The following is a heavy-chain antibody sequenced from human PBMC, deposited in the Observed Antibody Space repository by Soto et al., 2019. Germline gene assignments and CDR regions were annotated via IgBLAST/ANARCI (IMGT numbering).Heavy chain of an antibody. V-gene: IGHV4-4*07. CDR1: GVSITGSY. Sequence: VQLRESGPGLVKPSETLSLSCIVSGVSITGSYWSWVRQPAGKRLEWIGRIHSDGSSNYNPSLNGRLTMSLDRSKNQFSVNLRSVTAADTAIYFWARLFTVTTDYDFGMDVWGQGTTVTVSS. D-gene: IGHD3-22*01. CDR3: ARLFTVTTDYDFGMDV. J-gene: IGHJ6*02. CDR2: IHSDGSS.